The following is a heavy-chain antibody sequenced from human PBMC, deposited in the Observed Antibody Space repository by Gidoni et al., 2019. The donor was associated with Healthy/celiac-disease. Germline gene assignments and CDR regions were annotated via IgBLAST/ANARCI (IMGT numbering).Heavy chain of an antibody. CDR2: ISGSGGST. D-gene: IGHD6-13*01. CDR3: ATPGRAYSSSWYFFSVDY. V-gene: IGHV3-23*01. CDR1: ECAFNSTD. Sequence: VQLLESGGGLVQPGGSLRIAFSASECAFNSTDMIWGRQAPGKGLEWVSAISGSGGSTYYADSVQGRFTISRDNSKNTLYLQMNSLRAEDTAVYYCATPGRAYSSSWYFFSVDYWGQGTLVTVSS. J-gene: IGHJ4*02.